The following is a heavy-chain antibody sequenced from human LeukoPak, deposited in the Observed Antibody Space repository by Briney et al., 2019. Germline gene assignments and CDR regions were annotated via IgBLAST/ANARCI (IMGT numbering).Heavy chain of an antibody. Sequence: PSETLSLTCSVTGGSISSSSYYWGWIRQPPGKGLEWIGNIYYSGSTYYNPSLKSRVTISVDTSMTQFSLRLTSVTAEDTAVYYCARVLGCSGGSCYRWASNYYYGMDVWGQGTTVTVSS. V-gene: IGHV4-39*07. D-gene: IGHD2-15*01. CDR2: IYYSGST. J-gene: IGHJ6*02. CDR1: GGSISSSSYY. CDR3: ARVLGCSGGSCYRWASNYYYGMDV.